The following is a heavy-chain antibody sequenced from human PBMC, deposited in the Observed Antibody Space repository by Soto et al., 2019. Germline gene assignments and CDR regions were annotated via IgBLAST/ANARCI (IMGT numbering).Heavy chain of an antibody. CDR2: INHSGST. CDR3: ARGRYYYGSGSYYNYWFDP. Sequence: PSETLSLTCAVYGGSFSGYYWSWIRQPPGKGLGWIGEINHSGSTNYNPSLKSRVTISVDTSKNQFSLKLSSVTAADTAVYYCARGRYYYGSGSYYNYWFDPWGQGTLVTVSS. J-gene: IGHJ5*02. CDR1: GGSFSGYY. D-gene: IGHD3-10*01. V-gene: IGHV4-34*01.